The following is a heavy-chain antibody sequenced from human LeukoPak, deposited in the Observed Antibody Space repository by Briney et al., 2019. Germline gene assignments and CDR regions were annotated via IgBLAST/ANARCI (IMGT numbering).Heavy chain of an antibody. CDR3: ARDPYSGSYGDYYYYYMDV. CDR1: GFTFSSYE. CDR2: ISSSGSTI. D-gene: IGHD1-26*01. Sequence: GGSLRHSCAASGFTFSSYEMNWVRQAPGKGLEWVSYISSSGSTIYYADSVKGRFTISRDNAKSSLYLQMNSLRAEDTAVYYCARDPYSGSYGDYYYYYMDVWGKGTTVTISS. J-gene: IGHJ6*03. V-gene: IGHV3-48*03.